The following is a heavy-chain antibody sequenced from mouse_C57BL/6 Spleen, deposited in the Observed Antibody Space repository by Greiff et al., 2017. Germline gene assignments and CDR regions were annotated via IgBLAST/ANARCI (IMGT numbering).Heavy chain of an antibody. V-gene: IGHV1-64*01. D-gene: IGHD2-1*01. CDR2: IHPNSGST. CDR3: AREGNGNYVLFAY. CDR1: GYTFTSYW. J-gene: IGHJ3*01. Sequence: QVQLQQSGAELVKPGASVKLSCKASGYTFTSYWMHWVKQRPGQGLEWIGMIHPNSGSTNYNEKFKSKATLTVDKSSSTAYMQLSSLTSEDSAVYYCAREGNGNYVLFAYWGQGTLVTVSA.